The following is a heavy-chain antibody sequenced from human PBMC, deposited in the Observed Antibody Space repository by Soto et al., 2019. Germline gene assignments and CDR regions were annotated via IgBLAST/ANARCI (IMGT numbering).Heavy chain of an antibody. V-gene: IGHV5-10-1*01. CDR3: ARQGRDGTRY. CDR2: IDPSDSYT. Sequence: GESLKISCKGSGDSFTSYWISLLRQIPGKGLEWMGRIDPSDSYTNYSPSFQGHVTISADKSIRTAYLQWRSLKASDTAMYYCARQGRDGTRYWGQGTMVTVSS. J-gene: IGHJ4*02. D-gene: IGHD2-15*01. CDR1: GDSFTSYW.